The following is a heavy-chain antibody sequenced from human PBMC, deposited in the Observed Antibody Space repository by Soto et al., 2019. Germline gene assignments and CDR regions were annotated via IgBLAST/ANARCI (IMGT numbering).Heavy chain of an antibody. CDR2: IYPGDSDT. D-gene: IGHD6-13*01. V-gene: IGHV5-51*01. Sequence: LGESLKISCKGSGYSFTSYWIGWVRQMPGKGLEWMGIIYPGDSDTRYRPSFQGQVTISADKSISTAYLQWSSLKASDTAMYYCARSGGYSSSWVLGEDAFDTWGQGKMATVSS. J-gene: IGHJ3*02. CDR3: ARSGGYSSSWVLGEDAFDT. CDR1: GYSFTSYW.